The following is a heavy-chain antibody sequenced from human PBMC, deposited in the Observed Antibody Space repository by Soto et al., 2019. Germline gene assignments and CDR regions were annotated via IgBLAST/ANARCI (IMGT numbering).Heavy chain of an antibody. CDR3: ARQEGGSYPLWDYYGMDV. V-gene: IGHV4-39*01. CDR2: IYYSGST. J-gene: IGHJ6*02. CDR1: GGSISSSSYY. Sequence: SETLSLTCTVSGGSISSSSYYWGWIRQPPGKGLEGIGSIYYSGSTYYNPSLKSRGTISVDTSKNQFSMKLSSVTAADTAAYYCARQEGGSYPLWDYYGMDVWGQGTTVTVSS. D-gene: IGHD1-26*01.